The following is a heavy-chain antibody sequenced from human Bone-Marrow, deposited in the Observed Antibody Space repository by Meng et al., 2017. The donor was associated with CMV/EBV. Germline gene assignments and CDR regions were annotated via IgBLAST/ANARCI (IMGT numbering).Heavy chain of an antibody. V-gene: IGHV4-34*01. D-gene: IGHD6-19*01. J-gene: IGHJ4*02. CDR3: AREGHNSSGWSR. Sequence: VQPLQWGAGLLKPSATLPLTCAVYGGSFSGYYWSWIRQPPGKGLEWIGEINHSGSTNYNPSLKSRVTISVDTSKNQFSLKLSSVTAADTAVYYCAREGHNSSGWSRWGQGTLVTVSS. CDR2: INHSGST. CDR1: GGSFSGYY.